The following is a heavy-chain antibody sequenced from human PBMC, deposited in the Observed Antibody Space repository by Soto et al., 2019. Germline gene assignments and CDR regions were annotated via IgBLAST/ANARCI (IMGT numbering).Heavy chain of an antibody. D-gene: IGHD3-22*01. V-gene: IGHV4-61*01. CDR3: ARELGSRYYDSSGYLFDY. CDR1: GGSVSSGSYY. Sequence: TLSLTCTVSGGSVSSGSYYWSWIRQPPGKGLEWIGYIYYSGSTNYNPSLKSRVTISVDTSKNQFSLKLSSVTAADTAVYYCARELGSRYYDSSGYLFDYWGQGTLVTVSS. J-gene: IGHJ4*02. CDR2: IYYSGST.